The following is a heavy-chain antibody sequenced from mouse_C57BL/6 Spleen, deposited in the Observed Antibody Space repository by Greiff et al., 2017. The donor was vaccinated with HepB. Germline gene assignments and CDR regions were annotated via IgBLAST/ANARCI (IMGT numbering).Heavy chain of an antibody. CDR2: IDPSDSYT. D-gene: IGHD1-1*01. V-gene: IGHV1-59*01. Sequence: QVQLQQPGAELVRPGTSVKLSCKASGYTFTSYWMHWVKQRPGQGLEWIGVIDPSDSYTNYNQKFKGKATLTVDTSSSTAYMQLSSLTSEDSAVYYCARRYGSSPYFDYWGQGTTLPVSS. J-gene: IGHJ2*01. CDR1: GYTFTSYW. CDR3: ARRYGSSPYFDY.